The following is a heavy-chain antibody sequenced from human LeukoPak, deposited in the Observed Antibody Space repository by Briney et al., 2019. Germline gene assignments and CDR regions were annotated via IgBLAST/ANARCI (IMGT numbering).Heavy chain of an antibody. D-gene: IGHD6-19*01. CDR2: ISGSGGST. CDR1: GFTFSSYA. CDR3: AKDVPGYSSGWYDY. J-gene: IGHJ4*02. V-gene: IGHV3-23*01. Sequence: GGSLRLSCAASGFTFSSYAMSWVRQAPGKGLEWVSAISGSGGSTYYADSVEGRFTISRDNSKNTLYLQMNSLRAEDTAVYYCAKDVPGYSSGWYDYWGQGTLVTVSS.